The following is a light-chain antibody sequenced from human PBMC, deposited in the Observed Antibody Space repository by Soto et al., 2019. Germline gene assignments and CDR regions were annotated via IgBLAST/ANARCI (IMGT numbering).Light chain of an antibody. CDR2: EVN. J-gene: IGLJ1*01. V-gene: IGLV2-8*02. CDR1: SSDVGGYNY. Sequence: QSALTQPPSAYRSPGQSVTISCTGTSSDVGGYNYVSWYQQYPGKVPKLMIYEVNKRPSGVPDRFSGYKSGNTASLTAAGLQADDDADYYCTSYAGGNNVFGTGTKLTVL. CDR3: TSYAGGNNV.